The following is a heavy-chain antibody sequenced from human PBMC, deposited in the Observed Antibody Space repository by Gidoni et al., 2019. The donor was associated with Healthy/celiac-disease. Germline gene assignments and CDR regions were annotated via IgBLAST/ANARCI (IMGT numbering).Heavy chain of an antibody. CDR3: AKDRGQSGGMDV. CDR1: GFTFSSYG. Sequence: QVQLVESGGGVVQPGGSLRLSCAASGFTFSSYGMHWVRQAPGKGLEWVAFIRYDGSNKYYADSVKGRFTISRDNSKNTLYLQMNSLRAEDTAVYYCAKDRGQSGGMDVWGQGTTVTVSS. CDR2: IRYDGSNK. J-gene: IGHJ6*02. V-gene: IGHV3-30*02.